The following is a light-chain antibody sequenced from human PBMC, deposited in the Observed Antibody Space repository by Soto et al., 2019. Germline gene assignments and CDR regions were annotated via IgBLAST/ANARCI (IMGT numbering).Light chain of an antibody. J-gene: IGKJ1*01. CDR1: QRMSDW. CDR3: QQYDRFSGT. Sequence: DIQMTQSPSTLSASVGDTVTITCRASQRMSDWLAWHQQKPGQAPKLLIYDASALKSGVPPRFSGSGSGTEFTLTISSLQSDDFAAYYCQQYDRFSGTFGQGTKVEIK. V-gene: IGKV1-5*01. CDR2: DAS.